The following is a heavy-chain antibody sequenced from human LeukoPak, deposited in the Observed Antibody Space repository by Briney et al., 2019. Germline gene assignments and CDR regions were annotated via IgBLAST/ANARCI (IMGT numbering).Heavy chain of an antibody. D-gene: IGHD6-13*01. CDR3: ARGGAAATPPTGY. CDR2: IYYSGST. CDR1: GGSISSYY. Sequence: MPSETLSLTCTVSGGSISSYYWSWIRQPPGKGLGWIGYIYYSGSTNYNPSLKSRVTISVDTSKNQFSPKLSSVTAADTAVYYCARGGAAATPPTGYWGQGTLVTVSS. V-gene: IGHV4-59*01. J-gene: IGHJ4*02.